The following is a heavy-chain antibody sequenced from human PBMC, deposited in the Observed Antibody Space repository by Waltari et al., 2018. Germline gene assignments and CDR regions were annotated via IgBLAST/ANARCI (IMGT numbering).Heavy chain of an antibody. D-gene: IGHD1-1*01. Sequence: QVQLQQWGAGLLKPSETLSLTCAVYGGSFSGYYWSWIRQPPGKGLEWIGEINHSGSTNYNPSRKSRVTISVDTSKNQFSLKLSSVTAADTAVYYCARVKRNRYYYYGMDVWGQGTTVTVSS. V-gene: IGHV4-34*01. CDR3: ARVKRNRYYYYGMDV. CDR2: INHSGST. CDR1: GGSFSGYY. J-gene: IGHJ6*02.